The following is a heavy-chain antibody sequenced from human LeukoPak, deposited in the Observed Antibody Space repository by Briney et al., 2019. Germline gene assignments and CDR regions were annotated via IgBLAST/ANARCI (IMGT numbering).Heavy chain of an antibody. J-gene: IGHJ3*02. D-gene: IGHD7-27*01. V-gene: IGHV3-53*01. Sequence: GGSLRLSCAASGFTVSSNYMSWVRQAPGKGLEWVSVIYSGGSTYYADSVKGRFTISRDNSKNTLYLQMNSLRAEDTAVYYCTTDRFIWGNTQDAFDIWGQGTMVTVSS. CDR3: TTDRFIWGNTQDAFDI. CDR2: IYSGGST. CDR1: GFTVSSNY.